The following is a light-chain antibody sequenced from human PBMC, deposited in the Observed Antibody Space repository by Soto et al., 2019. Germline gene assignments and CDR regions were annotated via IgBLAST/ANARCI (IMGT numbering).Light chain of an antibody. CDR3: QHYNNWPAWT. J-gene: IGKJ1*01. CDR1: QRISTN. Sequence: EIVITQSTATLSVSPGESATLSCRASQRISTNLAWYQHKRGQAPRLLIYGASTRATGIPARFSGSGSETEFTLTITSLQSEDFAVYYCQHYNNWPAWTFGLGTKVDI. V-gene: IGKV3D-15*01. CDR2: GAS.